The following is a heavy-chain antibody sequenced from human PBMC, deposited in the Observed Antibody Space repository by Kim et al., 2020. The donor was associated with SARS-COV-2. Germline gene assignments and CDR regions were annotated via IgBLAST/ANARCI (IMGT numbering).Heavy chain of an antibody. V-gene: IGHV1-3*01. CDR3: ARPYCSSTSCYTYGMDV. Sequence: FQGRVTITRDKSASTAYMELSSLRSEDTAVYYCARPYCSSTSCYTYGMDVWGQGTTVTVSS. J-gene: IGHJ6*02. D-gene: IGHD2-2*02.